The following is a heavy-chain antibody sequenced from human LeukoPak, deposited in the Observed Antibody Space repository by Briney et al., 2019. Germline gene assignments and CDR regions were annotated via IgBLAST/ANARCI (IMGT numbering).Heavy chain of an antibody. J-gene: IGHJ3*02. CDR2: IRYDGSNK. D-gene: IGHD3-3*01. CDR3: AKGITIFGVVISGGAFDI. CDR1: GFTFGRYG. V-gene: IGHV3-30*02. Sequence: GGSLRLSCTASGFTFGRYGIHWVRQAPGKGLEWVAFIRYDGSNKYYADSVKGRFTISRDNSKNTLYLQMNSLRAEDTAVYYCAKGITIFGVVISGGAFDIWGQGTMVTVSS.